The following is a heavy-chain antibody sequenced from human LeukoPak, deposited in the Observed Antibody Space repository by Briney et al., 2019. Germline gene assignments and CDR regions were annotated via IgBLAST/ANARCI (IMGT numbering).Heavy chain of an antibody. CDR3: AKVRVTIFGGEDDY. J-gene: IGHJ4*02. D-gene: IGHD3-3*01. CDR2: IRYDGSNK. Sequence: GGSLRLSCAASGFTFSSYGMHWVRQAPGKGLEWVAFIRYDGSNKYYADSVKGRFTISRDNSKNTLYLQMNSLRAEDTAVYYCAKVRVTIFGGEDDYWGQGTLVTASS. CDR1: GFTFSSYG. V-gene: IGHV3-30*02.